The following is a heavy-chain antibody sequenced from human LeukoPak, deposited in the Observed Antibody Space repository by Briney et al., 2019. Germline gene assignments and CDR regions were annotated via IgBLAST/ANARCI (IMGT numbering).Heavy chain of an antibody. Sequence: GGSLRLSCAASGFTFSSYEMNWVRQAPGKGLEWVSYIGNSGTAIYYADSVKGRFTISRDNAKNSLYLQTNSLRAEDTAVYYCAREGDYYYYGMDVWGQGTTVTVSS. V-gene: IGHV3-48*03. J-gene: IGHJ6*02. CDR3: AREGDYYYYGMDV. CDR1: GFTFSSYE. CDR2: IGNSGTAI.